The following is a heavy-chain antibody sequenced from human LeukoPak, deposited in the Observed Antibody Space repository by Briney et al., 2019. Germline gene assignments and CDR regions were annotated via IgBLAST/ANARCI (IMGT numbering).Heavy chain of an antibody. CDR2: IVPDSGGA. D-gene: IGHD2-15*01. CDR3: STEDKYCSGANCGKY. Sequence: ASVTVSCKTSGYTFTNYYVHWVRQAPGQGLEWMGYIVPDSGGADYDQKLQGRVTMTRDKSISTVYMELSSLRSDDTAVYYCSTEDKYCSGANCGKYWGQGTLVTVSS. J-gene: IGHJ4*02. CDR1: GYTFTNYY. V-gene: IGHV1-2*02.